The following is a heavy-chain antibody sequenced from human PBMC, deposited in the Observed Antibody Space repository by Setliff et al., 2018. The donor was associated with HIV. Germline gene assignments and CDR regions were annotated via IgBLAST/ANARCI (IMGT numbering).Heavy chain of an antibody. Sequence: ASVKVSCKASGYTFTSYDINWVRQATGQGLEWMGWMNPNSGNTGYAQKFQGRVTMTRNTSIRTAYMELSSLRSEDTAVYYCASSHSGSYYGEDAFDIWGQGTMVTVS. CDR3: ASSHSGSYYGEDAFDI. J-gene: IGHJ3*02. D-gene: IGHD1-26*01. CDR1: GYTFTSYD. CDR2: MNPNSGNT. V-gene: IGHV1-8*02.